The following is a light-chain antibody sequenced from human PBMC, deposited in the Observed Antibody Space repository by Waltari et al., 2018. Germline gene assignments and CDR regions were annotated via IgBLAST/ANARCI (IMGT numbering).Light chain of an antibody. CDR2: EAS. J-gene: IGKJ4*01. V-gene: IGKV3-11*01. CDR1: QSVETF. Sequence: EVVLTQSPATLSLSPGERATLSCRASQSVETFIAWYQQKPGQAPRLLIYEASNRASGIPGRFSGSGSGTDFTLTISSLEPEDFAIYSCQQRSSWPLTFGGGTKVEIK. CDR3: QQRSSWPLT.